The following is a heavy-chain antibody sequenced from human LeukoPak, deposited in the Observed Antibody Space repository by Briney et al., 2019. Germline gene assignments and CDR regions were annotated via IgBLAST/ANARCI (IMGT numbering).Heavy chain of an antibody. CDR1: GFTFSTYW. Sequence: GGSLRLSCAASGFTFSTYWIHWVRQAPGKGLEWVSRVNSDGYITSYADSVRGRFTISRDNAKNTLYLQMNSLRAEDTAVYYCTRGNAPDIWGQGTMVTVSS. J-gene: IGHJ3*02. CDR3: TRGNAPDI. CDR2: VNSDGYIT. V-gene: IGHV3-74*01. D-gene: IGHD3-10*01.